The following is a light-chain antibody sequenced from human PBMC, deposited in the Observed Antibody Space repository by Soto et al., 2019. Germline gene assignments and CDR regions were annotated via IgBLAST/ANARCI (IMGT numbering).Light chain of an antibody. CDR1: SRDVGSYNL. V-gene: IGLV2-23*02. Sequence: QSALTQPDSVSGSPGQSITISCTGTSRDVGSYNLVSWYQQHPGKAPKLMIYEVSKRPSGVSNRFSGSKSGNTASLTISGLQAEDEVDYYCCSYAGSSTYVFGTGTKVTVL. J-gene: IGLJ1*01. CDR2: EVS. CDR3: CSYAGSSTYV.